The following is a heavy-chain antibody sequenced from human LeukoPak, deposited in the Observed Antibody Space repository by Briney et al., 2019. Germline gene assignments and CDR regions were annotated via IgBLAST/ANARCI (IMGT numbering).Heavy chain of an antibody. CDR1: GFTFSSYA. V-gene: IGHV3-23*01. J-gene: IGHJ4*02. CDR2: ISGSGGST. Sequence: GGSLRLSCAASGFTFSSYAMSWVRQAPGKGLEWVSAISGSGGSTYYADSVKGRFTISRDNSKNTLHLQMNSLRAEDTAVYYCAKDSGGNMVRGAVAINFDYWGQGTLVTVSS. D-gene: IGHD3-10*01. CDR3: AKDSGGNMVRGAVAINFDY.